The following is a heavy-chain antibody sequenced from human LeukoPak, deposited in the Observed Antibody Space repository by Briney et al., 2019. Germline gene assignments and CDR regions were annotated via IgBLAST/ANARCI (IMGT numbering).Heavy chain of an antibody. CDR2: IYYSGST. Sequence: SETLSLTCTVSGGSISSYYWSWIRQPPGKGLEWIGYIYYSGSTNYNPSLKSRVTISVDTSKNQFSLKLSSVTAADTAVYYCARGTGAGATPGYYYYGMDVWGQGTTVTVSS. CDR1: GGSISSYY. J-gene: IGHJ6*02. D-gene: IGHD1-26*01. CDR3: ARGTGAGATPGYYYYGMDV. V-gene: IGHV4-59*01.